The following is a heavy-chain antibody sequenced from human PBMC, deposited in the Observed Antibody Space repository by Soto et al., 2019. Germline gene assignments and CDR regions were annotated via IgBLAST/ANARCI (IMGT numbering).Heavy chain of an antibody. CDR1: GFTFSSYW. CDR2: INNDGSST. J-gene: IGHJ6*02. V-gene: IGHV3-74*01. D-gene: IGHD2-21*01. Sequence: EVQLVESGGGLVQPGGSLILSCAASGFTFSSYWMHWVRQAPGKGLVWVSRINNDGSSTSYADSVKGRFTISRDNAKSTLYREMSRLRAEDTAVYYCARDPLLIGDTDYGLDVWGQGTTVTVSS. CDR3: ARDPLLIGDTDYGLDV.